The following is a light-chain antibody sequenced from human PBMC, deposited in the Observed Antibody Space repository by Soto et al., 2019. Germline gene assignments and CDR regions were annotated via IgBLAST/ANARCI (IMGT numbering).Light chain of an antibody. CDR1: QTVLYSSNNKNY. J-gene: IGKJ5*01. V-gene: IGKV4-1*01. Sequence: IVITHAPDSLSVSVGDMSSINCKSNQTVLYSSNNKNYLAWYQKKPGQPPKLLIYWASTRESGVPDRFSGSGSGTDFTLTVSSLQDEDVAVYYCQQYFSTPITFGQGTRLEIK. CDR2: WAS. CDR3: QQYFSTPIT.